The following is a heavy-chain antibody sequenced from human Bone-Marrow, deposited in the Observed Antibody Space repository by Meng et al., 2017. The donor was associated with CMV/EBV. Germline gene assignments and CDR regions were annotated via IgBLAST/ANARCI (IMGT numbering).Heavy chain of an antibody. CDR2: MNPNSGNT. V-gene: IGHV1-8*03. Sequence: ASVKVSCKASGYTFTSYDINWVRQATGQGLEWMGWMNPNSGNTGYAQKFQGRVTITTDESTSKAYMELSSLRSDDPAVDHYARGKGKLELLDAFDIWGQGTMVTVSS. D-gene: IGHD1-7*01. J-gene: IGHJ3*02. CDR1: GYTFTSYD. CDR3: ARGKGKLELLDAFDI.